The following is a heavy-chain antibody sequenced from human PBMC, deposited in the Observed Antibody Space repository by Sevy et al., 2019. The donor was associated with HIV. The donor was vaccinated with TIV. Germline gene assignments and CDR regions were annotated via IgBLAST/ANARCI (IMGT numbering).Heavy chain of an antibody. CDR2: ISSSSSYI. CDR1: GFTFSSYS. D-gene: IGHD3-22*01. Sequence: GGSLRLSCAASGFTFSSYSMNWVRQAPGKGLEWVSSISSSSSYIYYADSVKGRFTISRDNAKNSLYLQMNSLRAEDTAVYYCARDSSYYDSSGYYPMYFGYWGQGTLVTLSS. J-gene: IGHJ4*02. V-gene: IGHV3-21*01. CDR3: ARDSSYYDSSGYYPMYFGY.